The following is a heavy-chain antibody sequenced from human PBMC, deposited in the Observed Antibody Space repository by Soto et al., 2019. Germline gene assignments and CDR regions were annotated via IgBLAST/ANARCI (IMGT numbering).Heavy chain of an antibody. J-gene: IGHJ4*02. CDR1: GFSFSDYY. D-gene: IGHD4-17*01. CDR2: ISNTGSTK. Sequence: GGSLRLSCVVSGFSFSDYYMSWIRQAPGKGLEWISYISNTGSTKYYADSVKGRFTISRDNAKNSLYLQMNSLRGEDTAVYYCARDYYGDYILDYWGQGTLVTVSS. V-gene: IGHV3-11*01. CDR3: ARDYYGDYILDY.